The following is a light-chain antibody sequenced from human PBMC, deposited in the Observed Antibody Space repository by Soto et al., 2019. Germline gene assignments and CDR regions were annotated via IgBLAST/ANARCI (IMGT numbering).Light chain of an antibody. CDR2: RNN. CDR1: SSNIGSNY. J-gene: IGLJ1*01. V-gene: IGLV1-47*01. CDR3: AAWDDSLSGLNYV. Sequence: QSVLTQPPSASGTPGQRVTISCSGSSSNIGSNYVYWYQQLPATAPKLLIYRNNQRPSGVPDRFSGSKSGTSAALAISGLRSEDEDDYYCAAWDDSLSGLNYVFGTGTKLTVL.